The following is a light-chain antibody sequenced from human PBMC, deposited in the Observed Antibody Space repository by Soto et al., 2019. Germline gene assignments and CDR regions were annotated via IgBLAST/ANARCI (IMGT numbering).Light chain of an antibody. V-gene: IGLV1-47*01. CDR2: RNN. Sequence: QSVLTQPPSASGTPGQRVTISCSGSSSNIGSNYVYWYQQLPGTAPKLLIYRNNQRPSGVPDRFSGSKSGPSASRAISGVRSEDEADYYCTAWDDTLRGPLFGGGTKLTVL. J-gene: IGLJ2*01. CDR1: SSNIGSNY. CDR3: TAWDDTLRGPL.